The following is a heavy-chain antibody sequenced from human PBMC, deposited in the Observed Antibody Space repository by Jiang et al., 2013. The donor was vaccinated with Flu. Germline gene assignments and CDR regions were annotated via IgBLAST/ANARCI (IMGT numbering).Heavy chain of an antibody. CDR3: ATLPGSSWWIDI. V-gene: IGHV5-51*01. J-gene: IGHJ3*02. D-gene: IGHD6-13*01. CDR2: IYPGDSDT. Sequence: PGKGLEWMGIIYPGDSDTRYSPSFQGQVTISADKSISTAYLQWSSLKASDTAMYYCATLPGSSWWIDIWGQGTMVTVSS.